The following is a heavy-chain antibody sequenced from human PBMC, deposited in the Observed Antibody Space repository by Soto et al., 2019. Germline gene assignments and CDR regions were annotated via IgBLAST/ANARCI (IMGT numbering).Heavy chain of an antibody. Sequence: GGSLRLSCAASGFTFSSYAMHWVRQAPGKGLEWVAVISYDGSNKYYADSVKGRFTISRDNSKNTLYLQMNSLRAEDTAVYYCARAFIETVTTGDYYYYYGMDVWGQGTTVTVSS. J-gene: IGHJ6*02. CDR3: ARAFIETVTTGDYYYYYGMDV. V-gene: IGHV3-30-3*01. CDR2: ISYDGSNK. CDR1: GFTFSSYA. D-gene: IGHD4-4*01.